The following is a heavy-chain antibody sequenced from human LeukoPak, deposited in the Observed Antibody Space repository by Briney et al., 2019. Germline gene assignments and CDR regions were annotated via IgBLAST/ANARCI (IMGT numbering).Heavy chain of an antibody. CDR3: ARGVGYCTGGSCFAFEH. J-gene: IGHJ4*02. V-gene: IGHV3-48*03. D-gene: IGHD2-15*01. CDR2: ISSSGSTI. Sequence: PGGSLRLSCAASGFTFSSYEMNWVRQAPGKGLEWVSYISSSGSTIYFADSVKGRFTIPRDNAKSSLYLQMNSLRAEDTAVYYCARGVGYCTGGSCFAFEHWGQGTLVTVSS. CDR1: GFTFSSYE.